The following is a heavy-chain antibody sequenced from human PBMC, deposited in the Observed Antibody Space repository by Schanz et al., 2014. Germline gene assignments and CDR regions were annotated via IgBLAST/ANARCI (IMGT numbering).Heavy chain of an antibody. CDR2: ISWNSGSI. D-gene: IGHD1-1*01. V-gene: IGHV3-9*01. J-gene: IGHJ4*02. CDR1: GFPFNEYG. Sequence: EVHLEESGGGVVQPGRSLRLSCAASGFPFNEYGMLWVRQAPGKGLEWVSSISWNSGSIDYADSVKGRFTISRDNAKNSLYLQMNSLRAEDTAVYYCARDGAELYYFDDWGQGTLVTVSS. CDR3: ARDGAELYYFDD.